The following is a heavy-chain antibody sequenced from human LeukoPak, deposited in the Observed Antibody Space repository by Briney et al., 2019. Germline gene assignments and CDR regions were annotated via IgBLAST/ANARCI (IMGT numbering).Heavy chain of an antibody. CDR2: IIPIFGTA. Sequence: GASVKVSCKASGGTFSSYAISWVRQAPGQGLEWMGGIIPIFGTANYAQKFQGRVTITADESTSTAYMELSSLRSEDTAVYYCATVPHGGYSYGTTGYYYYYGMDVWGQGTTVTVSS. J-gene: IGHJ6*02. CDR3: ATVPHGGYSYGTTGYYYYYGMDV. V-gene: IGHV1-69*13. D-gene: IGHD5-18*01. CDR1: GGTFSSYA.